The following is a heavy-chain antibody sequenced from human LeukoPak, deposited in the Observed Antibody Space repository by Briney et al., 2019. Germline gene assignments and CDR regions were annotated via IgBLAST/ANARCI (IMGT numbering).Heavy chain of an antibody. CDR2: IFYSGST. V-gene: IGHV4-39*07. CDR1: GGSISTSNYY. D-gene: IGHD6-13*01. CDR3: AREGAAADY. Sequence: SETLSLTCTVSGGSISTSNYYWGWIRQPPGKGLEWIGNIFYSGSTYYSPSLKSRVTISLDASRNQFSLKLNSVTAADTAVYYCAREGAAADYWGQGTLVTVSS. J-gene: IGHJ4*02.